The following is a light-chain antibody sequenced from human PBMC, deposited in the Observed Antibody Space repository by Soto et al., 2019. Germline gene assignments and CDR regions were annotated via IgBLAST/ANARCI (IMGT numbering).Light chain of an antibody. CDR3: SSYTISTTRVV. J-gene: IGLJ2*01. Sequence: QSALTQPASVSGSPGQSITISCTGTSGDVGGYNYVSWYQQYPGKAPKLLIYEVSNRPSGVSNRFSGSKSGNTASLTVSGLQAEDEADYYCSSYTISTTRVVFCGGTKLTVL. V-gene: IGLV2-14*01. CDR1: SGDVGGYNY. CDR2: EVS.